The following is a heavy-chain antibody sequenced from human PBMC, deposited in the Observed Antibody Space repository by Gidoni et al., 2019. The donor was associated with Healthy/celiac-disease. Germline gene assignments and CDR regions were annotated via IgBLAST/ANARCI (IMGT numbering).Heavy chain of an antibody. CDR2: INPNSDGT. Sequence: QVQLVQSGAEVKNPGASVKAPCKASGYTFTGHYMHWVRQAPGHGLEWMGWINPNSDGTNYGQKIQGRVTMTRDTSISTAYMELSRLRSDDTAVYYCARLPGDTAMVLSREHEPYYYYGMDVWGQGTTVTVSS. V-gene: IGHV1-2*02. D-gene: IGHD5-18*01. J-gene: IGHJ6*02. CDR3: ARLPGDTAMVLSREHEPYYYYGMDV. CDR1: GYTFTGHY.